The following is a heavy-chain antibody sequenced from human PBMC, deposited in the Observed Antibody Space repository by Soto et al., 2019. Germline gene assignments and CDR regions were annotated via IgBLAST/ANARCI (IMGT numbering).Heavy chain of an antibody. CDR2: TIPIFDTP. D-gene: IGHD3-10*01. J-gene: IGHJ5*01. CDR3: ARDREDRSGTKYNWFDS. Sequence: SVKGSCKASGGTFGNYGISWLRQAPGQGLEWMGGTIPIFDTPHYAQKFRDRVTITADATSTAYMELTSLKSEDTATYYCARDREDRSGTKYNWFDSWGQGTLVTVSS. V-gene: IGHV1-69*13. CDR1: GGTFGNYG.